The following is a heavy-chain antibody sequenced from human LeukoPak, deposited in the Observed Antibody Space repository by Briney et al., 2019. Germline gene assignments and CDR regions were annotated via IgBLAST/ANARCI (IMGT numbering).Heavy chain of an antibody. Sequence: NPSETLSHTCTFSGGSISSGSYYWSWIRQPAGKGLEWIGRIYTSGSTNYNPSLKSRVTISVDTSKNQFSLKLSSVTAADTAVYYCAQGNYDILTGYPPSWFDPWGQGTLVTVSS. CDR3: AQGNYDILTGYPPSWFDP. CDR2: IYTSGST. CDR1: GGSISSGSYY. V-gene: IGHV4-61*02. D-gene: IGHD3-9*01. J-gene: IGHJ5*02.